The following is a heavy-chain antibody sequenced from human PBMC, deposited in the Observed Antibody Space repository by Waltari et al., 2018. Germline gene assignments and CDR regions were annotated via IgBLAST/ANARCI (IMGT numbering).Heavy chain of an antibody. D-gene: IGHD6-13*01. J-gene: IGHJ3*02. CDR2: ISSSSSTI. Sequence: EVQLVESGGGLVQPGGSLRLSCAASGFTFSSYSMNWVRQAPGKGLEWVSYISSSSSTIYYADSVKGRFTISRDNAKNSLYLQMNSLRAEDTAVYYCASGSSSWYIDDAFDIWGQGTMVTVSS. V-gene: IGHV3-48*04. CDR3: ASGSSSWYIDDAFDI. CDR1: GFTFSSYS.